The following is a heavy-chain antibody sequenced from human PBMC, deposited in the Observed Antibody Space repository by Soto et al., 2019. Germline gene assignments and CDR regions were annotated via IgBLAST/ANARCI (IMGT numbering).Heavy chain of an antibody. Sequence: QITLKESGPALLTPTQTLTLTCTFYGLSHSISRLGVGWIRQPPGKALEWLTLMYSDDDKRYNPSLESRLTITKDISKNQVVLTMTNLDPVDTATYYCVQNDAFYSAEYFQHWGQGALVTVSS. D-gene: IGHD1-26*01. CDR3: VQNDAFYSAEYFQH. J-gene: IGHJ1*01. CDR1: GLSHSISRLG. CDR2: MYSDDDK. V-gene: IGHV2-5*02.